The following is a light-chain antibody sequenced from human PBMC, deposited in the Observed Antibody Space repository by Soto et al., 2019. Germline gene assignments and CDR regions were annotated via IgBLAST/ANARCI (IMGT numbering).Light chain of an antibody. V-gene: IGKV3-15*01. Sequence: EIVMTQSPATLSVSPGERATLSCRASQSVSSKLAWYQQKPGQAPRLLIYGASTRATGIPARFGGSASGTEFTLTIGSLQSEDFAVYYCQQYNNWPYTFGQGTNLEIK. CDR1: QSVSSK. J-gene: IGKJ2*01. CDR3: QQYNNWPYT. CDR2: GAS.